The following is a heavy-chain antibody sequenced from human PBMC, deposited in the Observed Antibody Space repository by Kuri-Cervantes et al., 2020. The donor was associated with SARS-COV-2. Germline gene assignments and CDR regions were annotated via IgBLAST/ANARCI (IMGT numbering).Heavy chain of an antibody. J-gene: IGHJ5*02. CDR1: GYTLTELS. CDR3: ARRPGSGSYEVKGWFDP. V-gene: IGHV1-8*01. CDR2: MNPNSGNT. D-gene: IGHD3-10*01. Sequence: ASVKVSCKVSGYTLTELSMHWVRQATGQGLEWMGWMNPNSGNTGYAQKFQGRVTMTRNTSISTAYMELSSLRSEDTAVYYCARRPGSGSYEVKGWFDPWGQGTLVTVSS.